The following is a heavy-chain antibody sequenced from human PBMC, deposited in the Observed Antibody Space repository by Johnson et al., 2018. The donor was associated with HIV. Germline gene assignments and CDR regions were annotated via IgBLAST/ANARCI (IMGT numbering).Heavy chain of an antibody. J-gene: IGHJ3*02. CDR2: ISYDGSNK. V-gene: IGHV3-30*03. CDR3: ARDGIGRGIVGANDAFDI. D-gene: IGHD1-26*01. CDR1: GFTFSSYG. Sequence: QVQLVESGGGVVQPGRSLRLSCAASGFTFSSYGMHWVRQAPGKGLEWVAVISYDGSNKYYADSVKGRFTISRDNSKNTLYLQMGSLRAEDMAVYYCARDGIGRGIVGANDAFDIWGQGTMVTVSS.